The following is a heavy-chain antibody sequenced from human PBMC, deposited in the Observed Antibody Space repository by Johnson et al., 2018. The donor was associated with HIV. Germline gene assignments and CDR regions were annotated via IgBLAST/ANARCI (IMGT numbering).Heavy chain of an antibody. CDR3: ARDSLDGEYAFDI. Sequence: VQLVESGGGLVQPGGSLRLSCAASGFTVSSYYMNWVRQAPGKGLEWVSVIYSGGSKYYGDSVKGRFTISRDSYKNTLYLQMNSLRAEDTAVYFCARDSLDGEYAFDIWGQGTMLTVSS. J-gene: IGHJ3*02. CDR1: GFTVSSYY. V-gene: IGHV3-66*02. CDR2: IYSGGSK. D-gene: IGHD2-21*01.